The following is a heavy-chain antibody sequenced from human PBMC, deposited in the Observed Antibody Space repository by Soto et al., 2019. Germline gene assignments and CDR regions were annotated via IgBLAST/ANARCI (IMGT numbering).Heavy chain of an antibody. CDR2: ISGGGGST. D-gene: IGHD2-2*01. Sequence: EVQLLESGGGLVQPGGSLRLSCAASGFTFSSYAMSWVRQAPGKGLEWVAAISGGGGSTYYADSVKGRFTISRDNSKNSLYLQMNRVRAEDTAVYYCAKAQLLFGEVFGDWGQGTLVTVSS. CDR3: AKAQLLFGEVFGD. V-gene: IGHV3-23*01. J-gene: IGHJ4*02. CDR1: GFTFSSYA.